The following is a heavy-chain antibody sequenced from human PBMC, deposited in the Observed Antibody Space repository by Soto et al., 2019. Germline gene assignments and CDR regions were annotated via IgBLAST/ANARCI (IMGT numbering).Heavy chain of an antibody. V-gene: IGHV1-3*01. CDR1: GYTFTDYV. Sequence: QVQLVQSGAEVRKPGASVRVSCKASGYTFTDYVMHWVRQAPGQRLEWMGWINAGDGRTKYSQKSQGRVSITRDTSASTAYIEVTSLTYEDTAVYYCARGRFGHDYWGQGTLLTVSS. D-gene: IGHD3-10*01. J-gene: IGHJ4*02. CDR3: ARGRFGHDY. CDR2: INAGDGRT.